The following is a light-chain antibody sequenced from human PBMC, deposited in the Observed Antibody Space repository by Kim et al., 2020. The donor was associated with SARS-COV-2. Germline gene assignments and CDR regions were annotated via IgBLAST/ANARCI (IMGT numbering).Light chain of an antibody. CDR1: HDISSF. V-gene: IGKV1-33*01. J-gene: IGKJ4*01. Sequence: ASVGDRVTIPCRASHDISSFLSWYQQKPGVAPKLVIYDASNLETGVSTRFSGSGSGTVFTLSISSLQPEDFATYFCQQYDNLPLTFGGGTKVDIK. CDR2: DAS. CDR3: QQYDNLPLT.